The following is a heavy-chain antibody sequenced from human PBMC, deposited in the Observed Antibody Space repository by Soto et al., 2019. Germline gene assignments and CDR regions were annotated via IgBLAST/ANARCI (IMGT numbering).Heavy chain of an antibody. CDR3: AKTANGWFSAFDI. D-gene: IGHD6-19*01. J-gene: IGHJ3*02. CDR1: GFTFSSYA. Sequence: EVQLLECGGGLVQPGASLRHSCAASGFTFSSYAMSWVRQAPGKGLEWVSAISGSGGTTYYADSVKGRFTFSRDNSKNTLYLQMNSLRAEDTAVYYCAKTANGWFSAFDIWVQGTMVTVSS. V-gene: IGHV3-23*01. CDR2: ISGSGGTT.